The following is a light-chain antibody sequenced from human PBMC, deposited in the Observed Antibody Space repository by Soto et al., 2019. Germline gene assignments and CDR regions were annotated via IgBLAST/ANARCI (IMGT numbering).Light chain of an antibody. CDR1: SSDVGAYNF. J-gene: IGLJ1*01. CDR2: SVN. V-gene: IGLV2-11*01. Sequence: QSVLTQPRSVSGSPGQSVTVSCTGTSSDVGAYNFVSWYQQHPGKAPKLVIYSVNERPSGVPARFSGSKSGNTASLTISGLQADDEADYYCCSYGSDSTPYVLGTGTKVTVL. CDR3: CSYGSDSTPYV.